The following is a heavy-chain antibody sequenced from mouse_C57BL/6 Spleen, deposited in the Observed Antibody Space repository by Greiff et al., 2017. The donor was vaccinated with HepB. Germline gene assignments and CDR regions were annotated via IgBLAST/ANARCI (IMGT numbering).Heavy chain of an antibody. CDR2: IDPSDSYT. Sequence: VQLQQSGAELVRPGTSVKLSCKASGYTFTSYWMHWVKQRPGQGLEWIGVIDPSDSYTNYNQKFKGKATLTVDTSSSTAYMQLSSLTSEDSAVYYCARADGYYDYYAMDYWGQGTSVTVSS. CDR1: GYTFTSYW. D-gene: IGHD2-3*01. J-gene: IGHJ4*01. V-gene: IGHV1-59*01. CDR3: ARADGYYDYYAMDY.